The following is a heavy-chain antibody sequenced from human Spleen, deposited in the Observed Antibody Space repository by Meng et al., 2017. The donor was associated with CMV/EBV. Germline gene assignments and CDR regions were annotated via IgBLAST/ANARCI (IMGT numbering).Heavy chain of an antibody. V-gene: IGHV1-2*02. CDR1: GYTFTGYY. CDR2: INANSGDT. D-gene: IGHD3-22*01. Sequence: ASVKVSCKASGYTFTGYYMHCVRQAPGQGLEWMAWINANSGDTNYARKFQGRVTMTRDTSISTAYMELGSLRPADTALYYCAKSVTYYYDNRGLYSPFYFYYGMDVWGQGTTVTVSS. CDR3: AKSVTYYYDNRGLYSPFYFYYGMDV. J-gene: IGHJ6*02.